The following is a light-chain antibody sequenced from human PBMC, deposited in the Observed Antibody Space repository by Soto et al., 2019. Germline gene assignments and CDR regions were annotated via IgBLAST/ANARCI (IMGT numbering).Light chain of an antibody. V-gene: IGKV1-9*01. CDR2: AAS. Sequence: DIQLTQSPSFLSASVGDRVTITCRASQGISSYLAWYQQKPGEAPKVLIYAASTLQSGVPSRFSGSGSGTEFTLTISSLQPEDFATYYCQQLHSYPVTFGGGTKVEIK. CDR1: QGISSY. CDR3: QQLHSYPVT. J-gene: IGKJ4*01.